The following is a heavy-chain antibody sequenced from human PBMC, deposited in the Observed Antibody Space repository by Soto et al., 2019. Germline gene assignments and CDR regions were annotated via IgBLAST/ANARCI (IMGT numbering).Heavy chain of an antibody. CDR3: ARFRSLGYNFFDY. Sequence: ASVKVSCKPSGDTFTTYAIHWVRQAPGQRLEWLGWISIGNGYTKYSAKFQDRVTITWDTSATTAYIQLSSLISEDTAVYYCARFRSLGYNFFDYWGQGTLVTV. CDR1: GDTFTTYA. D-gene: IGHD3-16*02. CDR2: ISIGNGYT. V-gene: IGHV1-3*04. J-gene: IGHJ4*02.